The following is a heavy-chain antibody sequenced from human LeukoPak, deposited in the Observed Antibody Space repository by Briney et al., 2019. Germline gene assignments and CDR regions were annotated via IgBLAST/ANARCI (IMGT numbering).Heavy chain of an antibody. CDR1: GFTFSSYA. CDR2: ISGSGASA. Sequence: PGGSLRLSCAASGFTFSSYAMSWVRQAPGKGLEWVSGISGSGASANYADSVKGRFTISRHNSKNTLYLQMNSLRAEDTAVYYCAASPTRGGFDYWGQGTLVTVSS. CDR3: AASPTRGGFDY. V-gene: IGHV3-23*01. D-gene: IGHD3-10*01. J-gene: IGHJ4*02.